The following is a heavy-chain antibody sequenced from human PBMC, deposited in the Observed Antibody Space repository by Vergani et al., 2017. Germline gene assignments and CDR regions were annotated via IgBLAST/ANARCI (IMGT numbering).Heavy chain of an antibody. D-gene: IGHD4-11*01. Sequence: QVQLQQWGGGLLKPSATLSLTCVVNGGSFTSYHWTWIRQSPGEGLEWVGDIDHTGRPDYNPSLQRRLTMSVDKSRNQFSLTLNSVTATDTALYFCARVNTETNGHLYYYYYMDVWGQGTAVTVS. CDR3: ARVNTETNGHLYYYYYMDV. CDR1: GGSFTSYH. J-gene: IGHJ6*03. CDR2: IDHTGRP. V-gene: IGHV4-34*01.